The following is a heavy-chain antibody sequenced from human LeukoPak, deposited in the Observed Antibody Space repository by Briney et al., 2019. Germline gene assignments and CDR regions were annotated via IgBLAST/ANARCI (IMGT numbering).Heavy chain of an antibody. V-gene: IGHV4-4*07. CDR3: ARRPRENPLFDY. Sequence: SETLSLTCTVSGCTISSYCWSWIRQAPGKGLECIGHIDTRGSTNYTPSLKSPLTISVDKSENHFSLKLSSVTAADTAVYYCARRPRENPLFDYWGQGTLVTVSS. J-gene: IGHJ4*02. CDR1: GCTISSYC. D-gene: IGHD1-14*01. CDR2: IDTRGST.